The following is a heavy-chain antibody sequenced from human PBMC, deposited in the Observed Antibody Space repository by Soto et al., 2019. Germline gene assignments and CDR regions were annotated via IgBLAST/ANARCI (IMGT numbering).Heavy chain of an antibody. V-gene: IGHV1-18*04. CDR3: ARAPSRGTIFGVVIPEAYGMDV. J-gene: IGHJ6*02. CDR1: GSTFPSYG. Sequence: DSLKVSCHCFGSTFPSYGMGWVRQPPGQVLEWMGWISAYNGNTNYAQKLQGRVTMTTETSTSTAYMELRSLRSDDAAVYYCARAPSRGTIFGVVIPEAYGMDVWRQGNTVTVSS. CDR2: ISAYNGNT. D-gene: IGHD3-3*01.